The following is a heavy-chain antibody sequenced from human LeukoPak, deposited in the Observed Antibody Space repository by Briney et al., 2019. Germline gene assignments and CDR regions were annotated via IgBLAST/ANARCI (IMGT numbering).Heavy chain of an antibody. Sequence: GDSLKISCKGSGYRFTSYWIGWVRQMPGKGLEWMRIIYPGDSDTRYSPSFQGQVTISADKSISTAYLQWSSLKASDTAMYYCARHFCSGGSCCFSWFDPWGQGTLVTVSS. CDR3: ARHFCSGGSCCFSWFDP. CDR1: GYRFTSYW. D-gene: IGHD2-15*01. J-gene: IGHJ5*02. V-gene: IGHV5-51*01. CDR2: IYPGDSDT.